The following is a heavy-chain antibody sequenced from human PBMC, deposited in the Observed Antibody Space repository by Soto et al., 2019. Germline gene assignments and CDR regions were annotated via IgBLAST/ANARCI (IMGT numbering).Heavy chain of an antibody. J-gene: IGHJ4*02. V-gene: IGHV3-23*01. CDR2: IHPSGGST. D-gene: IGHD3-9*01. CDR1: GFVFSIYG. CDR3: AKDPPTGPTDC. Sequence: GGSLRLSCAAAGFVFSIYGMSLVRQAPGKGLQWVATIHPSGGSTHYAESVRGRFTISRDNSRDTLYLQMNSLRAEDTAVYYCAKDPPTGPTDCWGQGARVTVSS.